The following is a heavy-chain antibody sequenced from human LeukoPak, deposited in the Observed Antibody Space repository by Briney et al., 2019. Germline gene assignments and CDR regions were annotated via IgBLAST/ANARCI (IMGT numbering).Heavy chain of an antibody. Sequence: PSETLSLTCTVSGGSISSYYWSWIRQPPGKGLEWIGEINHSGSTNYNPSLKSRVTISVDTSKNQFSLKLSSVTAADTAVYYCARAGAAEPHVGYWGQGTLVTVSS. D-gene: IGHD6-13*01. V-gene: IGHV4-34*01. CDR2: INHSGST. CDR1: GGSISSYY. J-gene: IGHJ4*02. CDR3: ARAGAAEPHVGY.